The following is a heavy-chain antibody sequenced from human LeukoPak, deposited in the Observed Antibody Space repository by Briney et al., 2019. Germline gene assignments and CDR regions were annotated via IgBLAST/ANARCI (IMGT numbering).Heavy chain of an antibody. V-gene: IGHV3-21*06. Sequence: GGSLRLSCAASGFTFSSFGMNWVRQAPGEGLEWVSSISGSTTYIYYADSLKGRFTISRDNAKNSLYLQMNSLRAEDTGLYYCVRYRDYSYGLDVWGQGTTVTVSS. D-gene: IGHD1-26*01. J-gene: IGHJ6*02. CDR3: VRYRDYSYGLDV. CDR2: ISGSTTYI. CDR1: GFTFSSFG.